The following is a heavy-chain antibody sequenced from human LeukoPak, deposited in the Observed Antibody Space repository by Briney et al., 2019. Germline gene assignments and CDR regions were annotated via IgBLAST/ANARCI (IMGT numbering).Heavy chain of an antibody. CDR1: GFTSTSSA. CDR3: AAPGAAADDGDYYYGMDV. CDR2: IVVGSGNT. J-gene: IGHJ6*02. Sequence: ASVKVSCKASGFTSTSSAVQWVRQARGQRLEWIGWIVVGSGNTNYAQKFQERVTITRDMSTSTAYMELSSLRSEDTAVYYCAAPGAAADDGDYYYGMDVWGQGTTVTVSS. V-gene: IGHV1-58*01. D-gene: IGHD6-13*01.